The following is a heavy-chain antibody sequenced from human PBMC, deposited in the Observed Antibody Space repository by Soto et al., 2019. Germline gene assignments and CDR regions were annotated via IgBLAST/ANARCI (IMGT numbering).Heavy chain of an antibody. CDR1: GGSISSGGYY. D-gene: IGHD3-10*01. Sequence: PSETLSLTCTVSGGSISSGGYYWSWIRQHPGKGLEWIGYIYYSGTTYYNPSLKGRLTISVDASKNQFSLKLSSVTAADTALYSCARDKTYGSGSFDYWGQGTLATVSS. J-gene: IGHJ4*02. CDR3: ARDKTYGSGSFDY. V-gene: IGHV4-31*03. CDR2: IYYSGTT.